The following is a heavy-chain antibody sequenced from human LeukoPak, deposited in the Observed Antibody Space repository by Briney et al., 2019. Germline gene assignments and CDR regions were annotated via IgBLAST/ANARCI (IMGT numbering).Heavy chain of an antibody. V-gene: IGHV4-59*01. CDR3: ARESGWYAMDV. J-gene: IGHJ6*02. Sequence: SETLSLTCTASGGSISSYYWSWIRQPPGKGLEWIGYIYYSGSTNYNPSLKSRVTISVDTSKNQFSLKLSSVTAADTAVYYCARESGWYAMDVWGQGTTVTVSS. CDR1: GGSISSYY. CDR2: IYYSGST. D-gene: IGHD6-19*01.